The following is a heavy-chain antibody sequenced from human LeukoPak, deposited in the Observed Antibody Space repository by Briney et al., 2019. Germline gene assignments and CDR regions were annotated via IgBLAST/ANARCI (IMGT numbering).Heavy chain of an antibody. CDR3: ARGGSGWYHDY. CDR2: IYYSGSI. V-gene: IGHV4-59*12. J-gene: IGHJ4*02. D-gene: IGHD6-19*01. CDR1: GGSISSYY. Sequence: PSETLSLTCTVSGGSISSYYWSWIRQPPGKGLEWIGYIYYSGSINYNPSLKSRVTISVDTSKNQFSLKLSSVTAADTAVYYCARGGSGWYHDYWGQGTLVTVSS.